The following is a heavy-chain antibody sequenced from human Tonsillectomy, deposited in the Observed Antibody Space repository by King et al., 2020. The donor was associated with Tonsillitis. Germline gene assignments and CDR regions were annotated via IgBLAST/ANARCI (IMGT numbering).Heavy chain of an antibody. CDR2: INHSGST. Sequence: VQLQQWGAGLLKPSETLSLTCAVYGGSFSGYYWSWIRQPPGKGLEWSGEINHSGSTNYNPSLKSRVTISVDTSKNQFSLKLSSVTAADTAVYYCARGVRYYYYYGMDVWGQGTTVTVSS. CDR1: GGSFSGYY. J-gene: IGHJ6*02. D-gene: IGHD1-1*01. CDR3: ARGVRYYYYYGMDV. V-gene: IGHV4-34*01.